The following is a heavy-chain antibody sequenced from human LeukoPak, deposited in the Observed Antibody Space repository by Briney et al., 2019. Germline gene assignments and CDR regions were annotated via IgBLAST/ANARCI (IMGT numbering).Heavy chain of an antibody. V-gene: IGHV4-59*08. J-gene: IGHJ3*02. D-gene: IGHD3-16*01. CDR3: ARYNIATPAYDAFDI. CDR1: GGSISSYY. Sequence: SETLSLTCTVSGGSISSYYWSWIRQPPGKGLEWIGYIYYSGSTNYNPYLKSRVTISVDTSKNQFSLKLSSVTAADTAVYYCARYNIATPAYDAFDIWGQGTMVTVSS. CDR2: IYYSGST.